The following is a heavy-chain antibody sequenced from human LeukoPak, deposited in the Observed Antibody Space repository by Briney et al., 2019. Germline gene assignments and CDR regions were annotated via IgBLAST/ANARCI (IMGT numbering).Heavy chain of an antibody. CDR2: ISYDGSNK. V-gene: IGHV3-30-3*01. D-gene: IGHD5-18*01. CDR3: AREGRDRGYSYGSFDY. Sequence: GGSLRLSCAASGFTFSSYAMHWVRQAPGKGLEWVAVISYDGSNKYYADSVKGRFTISRDISKNTLYLQMNSLRAEDTAVYYCAREGRDRGYSYGSFDYWGQGTLVTVSS. CDR1: GFTFSSYA. J-gene: IGHJ4*02.